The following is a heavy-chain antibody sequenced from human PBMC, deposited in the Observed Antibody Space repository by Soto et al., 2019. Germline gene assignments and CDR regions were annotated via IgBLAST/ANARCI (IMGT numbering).Heavy chain of an antibody. Sequence: PSETLSLTSLVSDGAITTYFRPWSRRPPGKGLEWIGNTYYSGSTNNNPSLKSRVTISIDTSKSQFSLKLSSVTDADTAVYYCARGVERGSGSSLDYWGQGSLVTVSS. CDR1: DGAITTYF. V-gene: IGHV4-59*01. CDR2: TYYSGST. CDR3: ARGVERGSGSSLDY. D-gene: IGHD3-10*01. J-gene: IGHJ4*02.